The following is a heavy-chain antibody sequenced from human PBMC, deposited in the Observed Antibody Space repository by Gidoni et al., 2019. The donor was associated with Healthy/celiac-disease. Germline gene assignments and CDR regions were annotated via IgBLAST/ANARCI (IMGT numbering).Heavy chain of an antibody. D-gene: IGHD3-3*01. CDR2: ISGSGGST. CDR1: GFTFSSYA. Sequence: EVQLLASGGGLVQPGGSLRLSCAASGFTFSSYAMSWVRQAPGKGLDWVSAISGSGGSTYYADAVKGRFTISRDNSKNTLYLQMNSLRAEDTAVYYCAKTRLDYDFWSGYYPDWGQGTLVTVSS. CDR3: AKTRLDYDFWSGYYPD. J-gene: IGHJ4*02. V-gene: IGHV3-23*01.